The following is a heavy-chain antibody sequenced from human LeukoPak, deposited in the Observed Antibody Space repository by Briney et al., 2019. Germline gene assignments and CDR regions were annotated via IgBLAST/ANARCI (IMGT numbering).Heavy chain of an antibody. Sequence: PSETLSLTCAVYGGSFSGYYWSWIRQPPGKGLEWIGEINHSGSINYNPSLKSRVTISVDTSKNQFSLKLSSVTAADTAVYYCARHGHGGSYYFVLRSPFDYWGQGTLVTVSS. CDR3: ARHGHGGSYYFVLRSPFDY. V-gene: IGHV4-34*01. CDR2: INHSGSI. J-gene: IGHJ4*02. D-gene: IGHD1-26*01. CDR1: GGSFSGYY.